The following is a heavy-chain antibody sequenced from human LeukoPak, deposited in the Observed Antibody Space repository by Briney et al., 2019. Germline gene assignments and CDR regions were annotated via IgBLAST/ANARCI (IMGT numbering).Heavy chain of an antibody. V-gene: IGHV4-59*01. J-gene: IGHJ6*02. CDR2: IYYSGST. CDR3: ARDTFYSSSWYSWDYYYYYGMDV. D-gene: IGHD6-13*01. Sequence: SETLSLTCTVSGVSISSYYWSWIRQPPGKGLEWIGYIYYSGSTNYNPSLKSRVTISVDTSKNQFSLKLSSVTAADTAVYYCARDTFYSSSWYSWDYYYYYGMDVWGQGTTVTVSS. CDR1: GVSISSYY.